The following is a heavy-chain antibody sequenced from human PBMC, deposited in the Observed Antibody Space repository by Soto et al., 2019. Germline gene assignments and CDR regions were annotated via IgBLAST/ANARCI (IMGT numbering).Heavy chain of an antibody. V-gene: IGHV3-73*02. CDR3: TSPSINYDILTDYFKY. Sequence: EVQLVESGGGLVQPGGSLKLSCVASGFTFSGSAVHWVRQAPGKGLEWVGRIRGKANSDATVYDASVKGRFTISRDDSMNTEYLQMNSLKTEDTAVYYCTSPSINYDILTDYFKYWGQGSLVTVSS. D-gene: IGHD3-9*01. J-gene: IGHJ4*02. CDR1: GFTFSGSA. CDR2: IRGKANSDAT.